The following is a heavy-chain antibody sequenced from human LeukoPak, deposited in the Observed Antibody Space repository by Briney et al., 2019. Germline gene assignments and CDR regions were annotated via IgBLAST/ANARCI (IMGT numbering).Heavy chain of an antibody. D-gene: IGHD5-24*01. J-gene: IGHJ4*02. CDR1: GYSISSGYY. Sequence: SETLSLTCTVSGYSISSGYYWGWIRQPPGKGLEWIGSFYYSGHTYYKPSLKSRVTISVDTSKNQFSLKLTSVTAADTAVYYCAREDGYNRDFDYWGQGTLVTVSS. CDR3: AREDGYNRDFDY. V-gene: IGHV4-38-2*02. CDR2: FYYSGHT.